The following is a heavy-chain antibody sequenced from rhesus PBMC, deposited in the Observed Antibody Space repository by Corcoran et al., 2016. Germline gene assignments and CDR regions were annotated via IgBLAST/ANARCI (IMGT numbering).Heavy chain of an antibody. CDR3: TRDLYSGSWDDAFDF. Sequence: DVQLVESGGGLVKPGGSLRLSCVASGFTFSSYVMHWVRQAPGKGLEWVSVISESGCTIYYAAAVKGRFTISRDNAKNSLFLQRNSLRAEDTAVYYCTRDLYSGSWDDAFDFWGQGLRVTVSS. J-gene: IGHJ3*01. D-gene: IGHD6-25*01. CDR1: GFTFSSYV. CDR2: ISESGCTI. V-gene: IGHV3S26*01.